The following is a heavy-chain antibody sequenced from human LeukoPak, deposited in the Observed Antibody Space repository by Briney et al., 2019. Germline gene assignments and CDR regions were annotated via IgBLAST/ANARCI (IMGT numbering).Heavy chain of an antibody. CDR1: GYTFTDYY. CDR2: INPNSGGT. V-gene: IGHV1-2*02. J-gene: IGHJ4*02. Sequence: ASVKVSCKASGYTFTDYYIHWVRQAPGQGLEWMGWINPNSGGTNYAQKFQGRVTMTRDTSISTAYMALTRLRSDDTAVYYCARGGTGGNSGGDFDYWGQGTLVTVSS. CDR3: ARGGTGGNSGGDFDY. D-gene: IGHD4-23*01.